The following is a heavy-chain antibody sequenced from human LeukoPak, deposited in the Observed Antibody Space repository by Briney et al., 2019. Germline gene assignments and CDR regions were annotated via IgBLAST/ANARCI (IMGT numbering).Heavy chain of an antibody. CDR1: GFTFSSYW. J-gene: IGHJ4*02. CDR3: ARAPRLLWLDY. D-gene: IGHD3-10*01. V-gene: IGHV3-74*01. Sequence: GGSLRLSCAASGFTFSSYWMHWVRQAPGKGLVWVSRINSDGSSTSYADSVKGRFTISRDNAKNTLYLQMNSLRAEDTAVYYCARAPRLLWLDYWGQGTLVTVSS. CDR2: INSDGSST.